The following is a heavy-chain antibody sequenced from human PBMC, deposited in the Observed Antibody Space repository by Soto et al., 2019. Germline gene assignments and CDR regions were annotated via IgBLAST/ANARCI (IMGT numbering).Heavy chain of an antibody. J-gene: IGHJ6*02. CDR1: GFTFSSYG. CDR3: AKDLKVSGSHYGTLNYYYGMDM. Sequence: QVQLVESGGGVVQPGGTLRLSCAASGFTFSSYGMQWVRQAPGKGLEWVAVIAYDGSLKYYVDSVKGRFTISRDNSKNTLYLQINSLRAEDTAVYYSAKDLKVSGSHYGTLNYYYGMDMWGQGTTVSVSS. CDR2: IAYDGSLK. V-gene: IGHV3-30*18. D-gene: IGHD3-10*01.